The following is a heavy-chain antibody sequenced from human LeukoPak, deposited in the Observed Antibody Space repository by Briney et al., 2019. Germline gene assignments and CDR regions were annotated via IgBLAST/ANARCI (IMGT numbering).Heavy chain of an antibody. CDR3: AHRFQPGWFDP. Sequence: SGPTLVKPTQTLTLTCTFSGFSLSTSGVGVGWIRQPPGKALEWLALIYWDDTKRYSPSLKSRLTTTKDTSKNQVVLTMTNMDPVDTATYYCAHRFQPGWFDPWGQGTLVTVSS. J-gene: IGHJ5*02. CDR1: GFSLSTSGVG. CDR2: IYWDDTK. D-gene: IGHD2-2*01. V-gene: IGHV2-5*02.